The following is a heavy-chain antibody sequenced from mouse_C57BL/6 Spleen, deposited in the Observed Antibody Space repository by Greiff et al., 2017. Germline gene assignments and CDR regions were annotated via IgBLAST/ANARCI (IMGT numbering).Heavy chain of an antibody. CDR1: GFTFSSYA. J-gene: IGHJ2*01. V-gene: IGHV5-4*03. CDR3: ARGNYSNYFDY. CDR2: ISDGGSYT. D-gene: IGHD2-5*01. Sequence: DVKLVESGGGLVKPGGSLKLSCAASGFTFSSYAMSWVRQTPEKRLEWVATISDGGSYTYYPDNVKGRFTISRDNAKNNLYLQMSHLKSEDTAMYYCARGNYSNYFDYWGQGTTLTVSS.